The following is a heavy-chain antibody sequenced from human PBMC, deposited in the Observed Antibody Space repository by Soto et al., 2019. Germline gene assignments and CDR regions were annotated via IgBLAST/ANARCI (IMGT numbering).Heavy chain of an antibody. V-gene: IGHV3-23*01. J-gene: IGHJ6*02. CDR2: VTANGGST. CDR1: GFTFSVYA. D-gene: IGHD2-21*02. CDR3: ASLGVGDWANYYYYYGMDV. Sequence: LRLSCAATGFTFSVYAMTWVRQAPGKGLEWVSAVTANGGSTYSADSVKGRFTISRDNSKNTLFLQMNSLRAEDTAVYYCASLGVGDWANYYYYYGMDVWGQGTTVTVSS.